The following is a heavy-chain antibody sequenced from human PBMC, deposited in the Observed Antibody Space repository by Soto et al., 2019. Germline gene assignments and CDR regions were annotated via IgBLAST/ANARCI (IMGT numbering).Heavy chain of an antibody. CDR2: INPNNGVT. J-gene: IGHJ4*02. Sequence: SGKVCWKTSAYFFSSYYIHWVRQGPGQGLEWVGWINPNNGVTNSAQKFQGRVTMTSDTSISTAYMEMSRLRSDDTALYYCAREITYGGGSFSLGLWGQGTLVTVSS. CDR3: AREITYGGGSFSLGL. CDR1: AYFFSSYY. V-gene: IGHV1-2*02. D-gene: IGHD3-10*01.